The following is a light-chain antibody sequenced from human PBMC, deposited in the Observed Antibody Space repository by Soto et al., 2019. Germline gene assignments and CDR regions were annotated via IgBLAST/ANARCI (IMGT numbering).Light chain of an antibody. V-gene: IGKV1-6*01. Sequence: IQMTQSPSSLSASVGYRVTITCRASQSISAYLNWYQQKPGKAPNLLIYAASSLQSGVPSRFSGSGSGTDFTLTISSLQPEDFATYYCLQDYNYPRTFGQGTKVDIK. J-gene: IGKJ1*01. CDR2: AAS. CDR3: LQDYNYPRT. CDR1: QSISAY.